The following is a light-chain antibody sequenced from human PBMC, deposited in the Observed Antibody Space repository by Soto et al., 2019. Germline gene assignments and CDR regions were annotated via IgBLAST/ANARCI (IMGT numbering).Light chain of an antibody. V-gene: IGKV1-5*01. CDR3: QQYKDYVYT. J-gene: IGKJ2*01. CDR1: QTVERW. CDR2: DVS. Sequence: DIQMTQSPSTLSASVGDRVIITCRASQTVERWMAWYQQKPGKAPKLLISDVSTLERGVPSRFSGSGSATEFTLTISGLQPDDFATDYCQQYKDYVYTFGQGTKVESK.